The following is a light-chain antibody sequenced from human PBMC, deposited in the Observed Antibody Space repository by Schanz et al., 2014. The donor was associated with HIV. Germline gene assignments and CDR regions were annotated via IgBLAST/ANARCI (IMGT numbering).Light chain of an antibody. CDR3: SSYTTTSTYV. V-gene: IGLV2-14*03. J-gene: IGLJ1*01. Sequence: QSALTQPASVSGSPGQSISISCTGTSSDLGRLNCVSWYQQHPGKAPKLVISDFANRPSGVSNRFSGSKSGNTASLTISGLQAEDEAEYYCSSYTTTSTYVFGAGTKLTVL. CDR1: SSDLGRLNC. CDR2: DFA.